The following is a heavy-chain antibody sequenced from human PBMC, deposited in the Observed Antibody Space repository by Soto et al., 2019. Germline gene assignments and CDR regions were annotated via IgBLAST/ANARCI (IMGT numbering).Heavy chain of an antibody. CDR1: GFTFSSYS. J-gene: IGHJ4*02. Sequence: EVQLVESGGGLVQPGGSLRLSCAASGFTFSSYSMNWVRQAPGKGLEWVSYISSSSSTIYYADSVKGRITISRDNAKNSLYLQMNSLRAEDTAVYYCASANYYGCPGDFYYWGQGPRFTVSS. V-gene: IGHV3-48*01. CDR2: ISSSSSTI. CDR3: ASANYYGCPGDFYY. D-gene: IGHD3-10*01.